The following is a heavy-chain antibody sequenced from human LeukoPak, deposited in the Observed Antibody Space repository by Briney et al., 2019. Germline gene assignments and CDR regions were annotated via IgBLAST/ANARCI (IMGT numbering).Heavy chain of an antibody. Sequence: GASVKVSCKASGYTFTSYDINWVRQATGQGLEWMGWMNPNSGNTGYAQKFQGRVTMTRNTSISTAYMELSSLRSEDTAVYYCARGRRIAALYYYGMDVWGQGTTVTVS. J-gene: IGHJ6*02. V-gene: IGHV1-8*01. CDR3: ARGRRIAALYYYGMDV. D-gene: IGHD6-6*01. CDR1: GYTFTSYD. CDR2: MNPNSGNT.